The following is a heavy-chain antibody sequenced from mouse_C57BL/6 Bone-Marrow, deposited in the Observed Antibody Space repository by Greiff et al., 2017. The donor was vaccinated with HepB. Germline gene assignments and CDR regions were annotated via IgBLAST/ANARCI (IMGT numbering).Heavy chain of an antibody. J-gene: IGHJ2*01. CDR3: ARSATTVVSYFDY. Sequence: QVHVKQSGAELVKPGASVKLSCKASGYTFTSYWMHWVKQRPGRGLEWIGRIDPNSGGTKYNEKFKSKATLTVDKPSSTAYMQLSSLTSEDSAVYYCARSATTVVSYFDYWGQGTTLTVSS. D-gene: IGHD1-1*01. CDR2: IDPNSGGT. CDR1: GYTFTSYW. V-gene: IGHV1-72*01.